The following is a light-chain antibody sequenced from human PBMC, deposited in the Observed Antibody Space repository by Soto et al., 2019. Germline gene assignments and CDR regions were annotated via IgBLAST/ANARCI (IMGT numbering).Light chain of an antibody. CDR3: QQYNNSPEYT. V-gene: IGKV3-20*01. Sequence: EIVLTQSPGTLSLSPGERATLSCRASQSVSSSYLAWYQQKPGQAPRLLIYGASNRVTGIPDRFSGSGSGTDFTLTISRLEPEDFAVYFCQQYNNSPEYTFGQGTKLEIK. CDR2: GAS. CDR1: QSVSSSY. J-gene: IGKJ2*01.